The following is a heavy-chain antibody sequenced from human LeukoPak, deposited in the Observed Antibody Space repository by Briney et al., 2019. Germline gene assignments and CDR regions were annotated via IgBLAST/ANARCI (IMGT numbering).Heavy chain of an antibody. Sequence: ASVKVSCKVSGYTLTELSMHWVRQAPGKGLEWMGGFDPEDGETIYAQKLQGRVTMTEDTSTDTAYMELSSLRSEDTAVYYCATGYYYDSSGYYLYYFDYWGQGTLVTVSS. CDR1: GYTLTELS. J-gene: IGHJ4*02. D-gene: IGHD3-22*01. V-gene: IGHV1-24*01. CDR3: ATGYYYDSSGYYLYYFDY. CDR2: FDPEDGET.